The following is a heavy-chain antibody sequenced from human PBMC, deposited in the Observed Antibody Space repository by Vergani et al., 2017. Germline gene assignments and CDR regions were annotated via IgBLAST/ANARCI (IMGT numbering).Heavy chain of an antibody. V-gene: IGHV4-59*11. J-gene: IGHJ5*02. D-gene: IGHD1-1*01. CDR3: ASYTHSVQRADR. CDR2: IHYSENT. CDR1: FDSIRNLY. Sequence: QVQLQESGPGLVKSSETLSPTCSVSFDSIRNLYCNWIPQPPGKGLEWIGSIHYSENTNYNPSLKTRVTISVDTSKNQFSLTLTSVTAADTAVYYCASYTHSVQRADRWGQGILVTVTS.